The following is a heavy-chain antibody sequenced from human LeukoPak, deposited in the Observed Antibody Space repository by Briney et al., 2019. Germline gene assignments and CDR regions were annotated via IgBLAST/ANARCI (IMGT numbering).Heavy chain of an antibody. V-gene: IGHV3-23*01. CDR1: GFTFSSYA. D-gene: IGHD4-11*01. J-gene: IGHJ5*02. Sequence: TGGSLRLSCAASGFTFSSYAMSWVRQAPGKGLEWVSAISGSGGSTYYADSVKGRFTISRDNSKNTLYLQMNSLRAEDTAVYYCARGRSGVTVNNWFDPWGQGTLVTVSS. CDR3: ARGRSGVTVNNWFDP. CDR2: ISGSGGST.